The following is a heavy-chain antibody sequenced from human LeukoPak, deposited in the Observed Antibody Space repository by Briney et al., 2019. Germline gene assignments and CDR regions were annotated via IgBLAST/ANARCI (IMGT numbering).Heavy chain of an antibody. CDR3: ARDNPVTYYYDSSGSSPGAFDI. CDR1: GFTFSSYA. Sequence: GGSLRLSCAASGFTFSSYAMSWVRQAPGKGLEWVSAISGSGGSTYYADSVKGRFTISRDNSKNTLYLQMNSLRAEDTAVYYCARDNPVTYYYDSSGSSPGAFDIWGQGTMVTVSS. J-gene: IGHJ3*02. V-gene: IGHV3-23*01. D-gene: IGHD3-22*01. CDR2: ISGSGGST.